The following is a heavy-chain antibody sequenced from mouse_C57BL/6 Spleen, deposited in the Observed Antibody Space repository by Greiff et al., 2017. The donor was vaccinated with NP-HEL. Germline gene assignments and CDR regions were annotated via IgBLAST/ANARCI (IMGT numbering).Heavy chain of an antibody. CDR1: GYTFTTYP. Sequence: VQLQQSGAELVKPGASVKMSCKASGYTFTTYPIEWMKQNHGKSLEWIGNFHPYNDDTKYNEKFKGTATLTVEKSSSTVYLELIRLTSDDAAVYYCARDGYDAGGFAYWGQGTLVTVSA. V-gene: IGHV1-47*01. CDR2: FHPYNDDT. D-gene: IGHD2-2*01. CDR3: ARDGYDAGGFAY. J-gene: IGHJ3*01.